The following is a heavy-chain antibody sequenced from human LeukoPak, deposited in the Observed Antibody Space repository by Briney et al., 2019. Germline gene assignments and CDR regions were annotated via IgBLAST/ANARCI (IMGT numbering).Heavy chain of an antibody. D-gene: IGHD3-3*01. J-gene: IGHJ4*02. Sequence: SETLSLTCAVYGGSFSGYYWSWIRQPPGKGLEWIGEINHSGSTNYNPSLESRVTISVDTSKNQFSLKLSSVTAADTAVYYCAGRGFWSGYYPENYWGQGTLVTVSS. CDR1: GGSFSGYY. V-gene: IGHV4-34*01. CDR3: AGRGFWSGYYPENY. CDR2: INHSGST.